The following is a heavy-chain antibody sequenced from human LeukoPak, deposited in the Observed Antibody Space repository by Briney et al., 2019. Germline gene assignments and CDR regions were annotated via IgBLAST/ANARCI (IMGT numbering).Heavy chain of an antibody. J-gene: IGHJ4*02. CDR1: GFTVSSNY. D-gene: IGHD6-13*01. V-gene: IGHV3-21*01. Sequence: GGSLRLSCAASGFTVSSNYMSWVRQAPGKGLEWVSSIDSSSNYTYYADSVQGRFTISRDNAKKSLSLQVNSLRAEDTAVYYCARDSALYSSISFYLDYWGQGTLVTVSS. CDR3: ARDSALYSSISFYLDY. CDR2: IDSSSNYT.